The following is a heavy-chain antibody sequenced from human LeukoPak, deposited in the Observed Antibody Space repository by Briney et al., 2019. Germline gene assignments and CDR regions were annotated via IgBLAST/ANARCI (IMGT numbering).Heavy chain of an antibody. J-gene: IGHJ6*02. CDR2: ISSSSSYI. V-gene: IGHV3-21*01. CDR3: ARDFCGGSCTPNYYYYGMDV. CDR1: GFTFSSYS. D-gene: IGHD2-15*01. Sequence: GGSLRLSCAASGFTFSSYSMNWVRQAPGKGLEWVSSISSSSSYIYYADSVKGRFTISRDNAKNSLYLQMNSLRAEDTAVYYCARDFCGGSCTPNYYYYGMDVWGQGTTVTVSS.